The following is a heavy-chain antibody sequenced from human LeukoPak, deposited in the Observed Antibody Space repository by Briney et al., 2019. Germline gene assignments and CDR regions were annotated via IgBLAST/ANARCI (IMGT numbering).Heavy chain of an antibody. CDR2: IKGDESYT. CDR1: GFTFRSHW. CDR3: ARGMGSSDY. D-gene: IGHD2-8*01. V-gene: IGHV3-74*01. J-gene: IGHJ4*02. Sequence: GGSLRLSCAASGFTFRSHWMHWVRQAPGKGLVWVSRIKGDESYTNHADSVKGRFTISRDNAKNTLYLQMTSLRAEDTAVYYCARGMGSSDYWGQGTLVTVSS.